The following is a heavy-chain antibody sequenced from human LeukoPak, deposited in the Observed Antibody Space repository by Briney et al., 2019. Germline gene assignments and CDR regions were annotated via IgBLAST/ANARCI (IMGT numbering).Heavy chain of an antibody. D-gene: IGHD6-13*01. CDR1: GYXFTSYT. CDR3: ARDEGAPIAAANV. V-gene: IGHV1-18*01. CDR2: ISAYNGNT. J-gene: IGHJ3*01. Sequence: GASVKVSCKPSGYXFTSYTITWVRQAPGQGLEWMGMISAYNGNTNYGQKLQGRVTMTTDTSTSTAYMELRSLRPDDTAVYYCARDEGAPIAAANVWGRGTMVTVSS.